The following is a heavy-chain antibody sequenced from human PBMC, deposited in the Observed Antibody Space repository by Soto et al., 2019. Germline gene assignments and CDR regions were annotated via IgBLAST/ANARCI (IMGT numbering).Heavy chain of an antibody. CDR1: GGTFSSYS. CDR2: IIPIFGTA. J-gene: IGHJ4*02. Sequence: QVQLVQSGAEVKKPGSSVKVSCKASGGTFSSYSINWVRQAPGQGLEWMGEIIPIFGTATYAQKFQGRVTISADESTRTAYMELSSLRSEDTAVYYCATDGGRHAGGIDYWGPGTVVTVSS. V-gene: IGHV1-69*01. D-gene: IGHD1-26*01. CDR3: ATDGGRHAGGIDY.